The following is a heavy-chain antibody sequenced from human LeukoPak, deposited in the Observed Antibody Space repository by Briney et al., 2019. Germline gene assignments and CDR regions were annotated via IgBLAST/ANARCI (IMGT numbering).Heavy chain of an antibody. D-gene: IGHD5-12*01. Sequence: ASVKVPCKASGYSFTGYDINWVRQATGQGLEWMGWMNPTNGDTGYAQKFQGRLTMTRSTSIKTAYMDLSSLTSEDTAIYYCATSAPAEIAVATTWGQGTLVTVSS. V-gene: IGHV1-8*01. CDR1: GYSFTGYD. J-gene: IGHJ4*02. CDR3: ATSAPAEIAVATT. CDR2: MNPTNGDT.